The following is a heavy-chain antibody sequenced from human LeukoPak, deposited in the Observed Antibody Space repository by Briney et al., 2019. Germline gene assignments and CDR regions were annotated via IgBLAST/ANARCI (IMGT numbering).Heavy chain of an antibody. V-gene: IGHV3-21*01. Sequence: GGSLRLSCAASGFTFISYTISWVRQAPGKGLEWVSSISGSSSYIYYADSVKGRFTISRDNAKNSLYLQMNSLRAEDTAVYYCARGRYSSGWFAKFDYWGQGTLVTVSS. D-gene: IGHD6-19*01. CDR1: GFTFISYT. CDR2: ISGSSSYI. J-gene: IGHJ4*02. CDR3: ARGRYSSGWFAKFDY.